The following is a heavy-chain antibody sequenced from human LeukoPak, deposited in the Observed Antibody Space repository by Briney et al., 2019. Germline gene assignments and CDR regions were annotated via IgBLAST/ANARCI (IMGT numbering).Heavy chain of an antibody. D-gene: IGHD6-13*01. CDR1: GFTFSSYG. CDR3: QVAAAGIFDY. CDR2: IWYDGSNK. V-gene: IGHV3-33*01. J-gene: IGHJ4*02. Sequence: GRSLRLSCAASGFTFSSYGVHWVRQAPGKGLEWVAVIWYDGSNKYYADSVKGRFTISRDNSKNTLYLQMNSLRAEDTAVYYCQVAAAGIFDYWGQGTLVTVSS.